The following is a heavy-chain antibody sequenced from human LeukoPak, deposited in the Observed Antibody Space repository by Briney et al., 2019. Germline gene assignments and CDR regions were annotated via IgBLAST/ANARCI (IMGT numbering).Heavy chain of an antibody. Sequence: GSSAKVSCKASGGTFSSYGISWVRQAPGQGLEWMGGIIPIFGTANYAQKFQGRVTTTADESTSTAYMELSSLRSEDTAVYYCARTIDYYGSGSYYKLGYWGQGTLVTVSS. D-gene: IGHD3-10*01. J-gene: IGHJ4*02. CDR2: IIPIFGTA. CDR3: ARTIDYYGSGSYYKLGY. CDR1: GGTFSSYG. V-gene: IGHV1-69*01.